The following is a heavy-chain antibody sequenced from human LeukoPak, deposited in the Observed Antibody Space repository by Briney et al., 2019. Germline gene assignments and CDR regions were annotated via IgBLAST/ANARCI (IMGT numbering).Heavy chain of an antibody. CDR3: ASEGRAGF. CDR2: IDSDGSST. Sequence: GGSLRLSCVASGFTFSRYWMHWVRQAPGKGLVWVSRIDSDGSSTSYADSVKGQFTISRDNAKNTLYLQMNSLKAEDTAVYYCASEGRAGFWGQGTLVTVSS. V-gene: IGHV3-74*01. CDR1: GFTFSRYW. D-gene: IGHD3-10*01. J-gene: IGHJ4*02.